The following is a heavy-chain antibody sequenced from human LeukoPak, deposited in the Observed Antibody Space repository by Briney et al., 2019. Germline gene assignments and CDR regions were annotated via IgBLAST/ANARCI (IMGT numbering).Heavy chain of an antibody. J-gene: IGHJ6*03. CDR1: GFTFRPYA. V-gene: IGHV3-23*01. CDR3: AKDSSSYDWGYMDV. D-gene: IGHD3-22*01. CDR2: IGGRDGRT. Sequence: GGSVSLSCAASGFTFRPYAMRWVRQAPGRGLVWVSLIGGRDGRTRYADSVKGRFTISRDNSKNTLYLEMNSVRAEDTAVYYCAKDSSSYDWGYMDVWGKGTTVTISS.